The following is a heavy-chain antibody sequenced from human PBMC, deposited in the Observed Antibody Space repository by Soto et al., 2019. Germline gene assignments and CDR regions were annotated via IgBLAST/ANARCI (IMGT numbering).Heavy chain of an antibody. CDR1: GCSISSSSYY. V-gene: IGHV4-39*01. D-gene: IGHD6-19*01. Sequence: SETLSLTCTVSGCSISSSSYYCGWIRQPPGKGLEWIGSIYYSGSTYYNPSLKSRVTISVDTSKNQFSLKLSSVTAADTAVYYCASYLEVADNNWFDPWGQGTLVTVS. J-gene: IGHJ5*02. CDR2: IYYSGST. CDR3: ASYLEVADNNWFDP.